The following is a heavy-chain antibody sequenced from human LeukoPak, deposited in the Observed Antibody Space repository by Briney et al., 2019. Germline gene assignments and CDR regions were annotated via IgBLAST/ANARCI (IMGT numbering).Heavy chain of an antibody. J-gene: IGHJ4*02. CDR1: GDSTSSSTYY. V-gene: IGHV4-39*01. CDR2: INNGGNT. Sequence: SETLSLTCTVSGDSTSSSTYYGGWIRQPPGKGLEWSGSINNGGNTYYNPSLKSRVTLSVDPSKNQFSIKLSSVTAADTAVYYCARRRTGSYSDYWGQGTLVTVSS. CDR3: ARRRTGSYSDY. D-gene: IGHD3/OR15-3a*01.